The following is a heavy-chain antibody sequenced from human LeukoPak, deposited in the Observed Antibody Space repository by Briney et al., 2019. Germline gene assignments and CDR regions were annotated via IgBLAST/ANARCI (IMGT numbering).Heavy chain of an antibody. CDR2: IDTSGRA. J-gene: IGHJ5*02. CDR1: GGSISSGTYY. D-gene: IGHD6-19*01. V-gene: IGHV4-61*02. CDR3: ARHIPPAAVTGRVGWFDP. Sequence: SETLPLTCTVSGGSISSGTYYWSWIRQPAGKGLEWIGRIDTSGRANYNPSLKSRVTISVDRSKNQFSLKLSSVTAADTAVYYCARHIPPAAVTGRVGWFDPWGQGTLVTVSS.